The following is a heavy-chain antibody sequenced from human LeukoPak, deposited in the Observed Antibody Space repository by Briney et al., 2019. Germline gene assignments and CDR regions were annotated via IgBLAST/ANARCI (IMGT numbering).Heavy chain of an antibody. Sequence: SETLSLTCTVSGGSISSYYWSWIRQPAGKGLEWIGPIYTSGSTNYNPSLKSRVTMSVDTSKNQFSLKLSSVTAADTAVYYCARDGSKYCDFWSGYYHWFDPWGQGTLVTVSS. D-gene: IGHD3-3*01. CDR1: GGSISSYY. CDR3: ARDGSKYCDFWSGYYHWFDP. J-gene: IGHJ5*02. V-gene: IGHV4-4*07. CDR2: IYTSGST.